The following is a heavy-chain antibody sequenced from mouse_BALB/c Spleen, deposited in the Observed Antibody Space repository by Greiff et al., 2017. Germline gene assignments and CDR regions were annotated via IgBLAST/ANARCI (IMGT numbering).Heavy chain of an antibody. CDR3: ARDPGGNAMDY. CDR2: ISDGGSYT. V-gene: IGHV5-4*02. Sequence: EVQGVESGGGLVKPGGSLKLSCAASGFTFSDYYMYWVRQTPEKRLEWVATISDGGSYTYYQASVKGRFTISRDNAKNNLYLPMSSLKSEDTAMYYCARDPGGNAMDYWGQGTSVTVSS. CDR1: GFTFSDYY. J-gene: IGHJ4*01.